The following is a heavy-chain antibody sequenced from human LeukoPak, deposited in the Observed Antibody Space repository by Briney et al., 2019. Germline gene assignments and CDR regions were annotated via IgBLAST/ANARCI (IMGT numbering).Heavy chain of an antibody. D-gene: IGHD4-11*01. CDR1: GGSISSYY. V-gene: IGHV4-59*08. CDR2: IYYGGST. CDR3: ARHDIAYCNSCFDY. J-gene: IGHJ4*02. Sequence: SETLSLTCTVSGGSISSYYWSWIRQPPGKGLEWIGYIYYGGSTNYNPSLKSRVTISVDTSKNQFSLKLSSVTAADTAVYYCARHDIAYCNSCFDYWGQGTLVTVSS.